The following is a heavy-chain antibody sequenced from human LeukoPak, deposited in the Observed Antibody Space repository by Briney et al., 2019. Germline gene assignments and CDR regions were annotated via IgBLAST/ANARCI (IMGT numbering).Heavy chain of an antibody. Sequence: PSETLSLTCTVSGGPISSGGYYWSWIRQHPGKGLEWIGYIYYSGSTYYNPSLKSRVTISVDTSKNQFSLKLSSVTAADTAVYYCARTQSDAFDIWGQGTMVTVSS. J-gene: IGHJ3*02. CDR1: GGPISSGGYY. V-gene: IGHV4-31*03. CDR2: IYYSGST. CDR3: ARTQSDAFDI.